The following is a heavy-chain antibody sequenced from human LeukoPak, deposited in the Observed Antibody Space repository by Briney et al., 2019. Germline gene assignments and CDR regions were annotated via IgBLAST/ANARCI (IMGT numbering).Heavy chain of an antibody. CDR3: ATMGLEPLPYYFDY. CDR2: INQDGSAR. J-gene: IGHJ4*02. D-gene: IGHD1-1*01. V-gene: IGHV3-7*01. Sequence: PGGSLRLSCAASGFTFSRYWMSRVRQAPGKGLEWVANINQDGSARYHVDSVRGRFTISRDNARNSLFLQMDSLRAEDTAVYYCATMGLEPLPYYFDYWGQGTLVTVSS. CDR1: GFTFSRYW.